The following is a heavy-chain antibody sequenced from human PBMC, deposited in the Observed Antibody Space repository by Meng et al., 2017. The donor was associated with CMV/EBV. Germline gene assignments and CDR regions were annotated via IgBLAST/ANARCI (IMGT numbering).Heavy chain of an antibody. CDR3: AKGGSLRYFDWHPVDY. CDR2: IYSGGSST. Sequence: GESLKISCAASGFTFSSYAMSWVRQAPGKGLEWVSVIYSGGSSTYYADSVKGRFTISRDNSKNTLYLQMKSLRAEDAAVYYCAKGGSLRYFDWHPVDYWGQGTLVTVSS. CDR1: GFTFSSYA. V-gene: IGHV3-23*03. J-gene: IGHJ4*02. D-gene: IGHD3-9*01.